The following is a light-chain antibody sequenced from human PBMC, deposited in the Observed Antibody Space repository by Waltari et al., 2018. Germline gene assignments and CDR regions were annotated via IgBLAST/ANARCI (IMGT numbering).Light chain of an antibody. CDR2: DTY. CDR1: TGAVTSGHS. CDR3: SASVCAPLL. J-gene: IGLJ1*01. V-gene: IGLV7-46*01. Sequence: QAVVTQDPSLTISPGGSATLTCGSSTGAVTSGHSPYWFLQTPGQAPRTLIHDTYDNYPRDPARFSGSLLGGKAALTLSEAQAEAEDDYFCSASVCAPLLFGTGTQLTVL.